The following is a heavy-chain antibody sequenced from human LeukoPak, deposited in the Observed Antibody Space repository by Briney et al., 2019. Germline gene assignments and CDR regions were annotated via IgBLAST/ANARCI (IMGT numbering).Heavy chain of an antibody. V-gene: IGHV3-64*01. J-gene: IGHJ4*02. Sequence: GSLSFSCAASGFTFSSFTMHWVRQAPGKGLEYVSAISNNGGTTYYANSVKGRFTISRDNSKNTLYPQMGSLRVEDMAVYYCARVASSGTYGHYWGQGTLVTVSS. CDR2: ISNNGGTT. D-gene: IGHD1-26*01. CDR3: ARVASSGTYGHY. CDR1: GFTFSSFT.